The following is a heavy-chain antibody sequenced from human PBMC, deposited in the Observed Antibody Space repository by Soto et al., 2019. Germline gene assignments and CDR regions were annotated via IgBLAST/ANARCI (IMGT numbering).Heavy chain of an antibody. CDR2: INHSGST. J-gene: IGHJ4*02. CDR1: GGSFSGYY. V-gene: IGHV4-34*01. D-gene: IGHD3-10*01. Sequence: QVQLQQWGAGLLKPSETLSLTCAVYGGSFSGYYWSWIRQPPGKGLEWIGEINHSGSTNYNPSLKSRVTISVDTSKNQFSLKLSSVTAADTAVYYCARVPFYYGSGPLAYWGQGTLVTVSS. CDR3: ARVPFYYGSGPLAY.